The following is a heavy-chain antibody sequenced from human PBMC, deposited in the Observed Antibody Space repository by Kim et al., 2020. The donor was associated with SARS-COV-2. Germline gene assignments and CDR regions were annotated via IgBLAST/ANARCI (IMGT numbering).Heavy chain of an antibody. V-gene: IGHV4-59*08. CDR2: IYDSGST. D-gene: IGHD6-13*01. Sequence: SETLSLTCTVSGGSISSYYWSWIRQPPGKGLEWIGYIYDSGSTNYNPSLKSRVTISVDTSKNQFSLNLSSVTDADTAVYSCARQRDSISWYGYLGFYPWGQGTLVTVSS. J-gene: IGHJ5*02. CDR1: GGSISSYY. CDR3: ARQRDSISWYGYLGFYP.